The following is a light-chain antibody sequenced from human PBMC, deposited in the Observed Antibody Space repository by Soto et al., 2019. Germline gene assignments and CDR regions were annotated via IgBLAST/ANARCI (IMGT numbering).Light chain of an antibody. CDR3: CSYAGSYTFSYV. CDR1: SSDVGGYNY. Sequence: QSALTQPRSVSGSPGQSVTISCTGTSSDVGGYNYVSWDQQHPGKAPKLMIYDVSKRPSGVPDRFSGSKSGNTASLTISGLQAEDEADYYCCSYAGSYTFSYVFGTGTKVTVL. V-gene: IGLV2-11*01. CDR2: DVS. J-gene: IGLJ1*01.